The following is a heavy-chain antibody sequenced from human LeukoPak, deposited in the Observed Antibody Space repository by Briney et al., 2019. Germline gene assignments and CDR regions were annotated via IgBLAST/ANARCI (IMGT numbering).Heavy chain of an antibody. J-gene: IGHJ4*02. V-gene: IGHV4-59*01. CDR1: GGSISSYY. D-gene: IGHD6-19*01. CDR2: IYYSGNT. CDR3: ARVGSGSFDY. Sequence: PSETLSLTCTVSGGSISSYYWSWIRQPPGKGLEWIGYIYYSGNTNHNPSLKSRVTISIDTSKNQFSLKLSYVTAADTAVYCCARVGSGSFDYWGQGTLVTVSS.